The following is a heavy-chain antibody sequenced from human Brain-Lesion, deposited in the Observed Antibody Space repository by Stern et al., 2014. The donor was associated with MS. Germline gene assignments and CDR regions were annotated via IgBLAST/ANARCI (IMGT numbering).Heavy chain of an antibody. Sequence: MQLVESGAEVKKPGASVKVSCKVSGYTLTELSMHWVRQAHRKGLEWMGGFDPEDGETIYAQKFQGRVTMTEDTSTDTAYMELSSLRSEDTAVYYCATLSPGAGGNYYRHFDYWGQGTLVTVSS. CDR1: GYTLTELS. CDR2: FDPEDGET. CDR3: ATLSPGAGGNYYRHFDY. J-gene: IGHJ4*02. V-gene: IGHV1-24*01. D-gene: IGHD1-26*01.